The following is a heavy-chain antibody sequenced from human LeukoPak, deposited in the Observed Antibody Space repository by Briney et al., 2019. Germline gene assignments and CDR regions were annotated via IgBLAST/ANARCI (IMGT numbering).Heavy chain of an antibody. Sequence: PGGSLILSCAASGFTFSSYAMHWVRPAPGKGLEWVEVISYDGSNKYYADSVKGRFTISRDNSKNTLYLQMNSLRAEDTAVYYCARDLRHGDWYYFDYWGQGTLVTVSS. CDR3: ARDLRHGDWYYFDY. CDR2: ISYDGSNK. D-gene: IGHD4-17*01. J-gene: IGHJ4*02. V-gene: IGHV3-30*04. CDR1: GFTFSSYA.